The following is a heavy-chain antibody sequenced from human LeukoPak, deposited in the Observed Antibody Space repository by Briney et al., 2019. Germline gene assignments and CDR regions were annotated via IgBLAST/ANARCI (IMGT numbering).Heavy chain of an antibody. Sequence: SETLSLICTVSGGSISSYYWSWIRQPPGKGLEWIGYIYYSGSTNYNPSLKSRVTISVDTSKDQFSLKLSSVTAADTAVYYCARQYGSGSYKGSWFDPWGQGTLVTVSS. CDR3: ARQYGSGSYKGSWFDP. CDR2: IYYSGST. V-gene: IGHV4-59*08. CDR1: GGSISSYY. J-gene: IGHJ5*02. D-gene: IGHD3-10*01.